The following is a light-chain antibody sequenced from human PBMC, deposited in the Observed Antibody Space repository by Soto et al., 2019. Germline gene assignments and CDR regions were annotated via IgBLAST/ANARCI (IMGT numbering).Light chain of an antibody. J-gene: IGKJ4*01. CDR3: QQCSSSPLT. CDR1: QDVTNNY. Sequence: EIVLTQSPGTLSLSPGERATLSCRASQDVTNNYLAWYQKKPGRAPRLLIHDASSRATGIPDRFSGSGSGTDFTLTISRLETEDFAVYYCQQCSSSPLTFGGGTKVEIK. CDR2: DAS. V-gene: IGKV3-20*01.